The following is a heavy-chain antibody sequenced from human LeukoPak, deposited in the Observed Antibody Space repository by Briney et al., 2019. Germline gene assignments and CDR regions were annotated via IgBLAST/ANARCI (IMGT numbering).Heavy chain of an antibody. CDR2: IYTSGST. CDR1: GGPISSGSYY. D-gene: IGHD1-26*01. Sequence: PSDTLSLTCTVSGGPISSGSYYWSWIRQPAGKGLEWNGRIYTSGSTYYNPSLTSRVTISVDTSKNQFSLKLSSVTAADTAVYYCARVARSSYYYYYMDVWGKGTTVTISS. CDR3: ARVARSSYYYYYMDV. V-gene: IGHV4-61*02. J-gene: IGHJ6*03.